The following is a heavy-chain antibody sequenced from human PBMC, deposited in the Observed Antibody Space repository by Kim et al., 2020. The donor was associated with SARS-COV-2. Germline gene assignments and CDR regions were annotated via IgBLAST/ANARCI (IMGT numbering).Heavy chain of an antibody. CDR1: GFTFSSYS. V-gene: IGHV3-21*01. Sequence: GGSLRLSCAASGFTFSSYSMNWVRQAPGKGLEWVSSISSSSSYTYYADSVKGRFTISRDNAKNSLYLQMNSLRAEDTAVYYCARGTYGGDLFYYYYGMDVWGQGATVTGPS. CDR2: ISSSSSYT. J-gene: IGHJ6*01. D-gene: IGHD2-21*01. CDR3: ARGTYGGDLFYYYYGMDV.